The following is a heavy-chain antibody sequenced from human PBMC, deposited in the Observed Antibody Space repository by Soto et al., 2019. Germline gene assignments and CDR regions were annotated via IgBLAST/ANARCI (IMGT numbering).Heavy chain of an antibody. V-gene: IGHV2-5*02. Sequence: QITLKESGPTLVKPTQTLTLTCTFSGFSLSTSGVGVGWIRQPPGKALEWLALIYWDDDKRYSPSLKSRLTITKDTSKNQVVLTMTNMDPVDTATYYCAHLYYYDSSCYPLYWYFDLWGRGTLVSVSS. D-gene: IGHD3-22*01. CDR3: AHLYYYDSSCYPLYWYFDL. CDR2: IYWDDDK. CDR1: GFSLSTSGVG. J-gene: IGHJ2*01.